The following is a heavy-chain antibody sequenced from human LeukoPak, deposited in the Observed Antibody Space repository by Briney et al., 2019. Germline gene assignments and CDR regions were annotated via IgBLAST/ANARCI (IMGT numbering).Heavy chain of an antibody. J-gene: IGHJ4*02. Sequence: RGETLKISCKGSGYSFTSYWIGWVRQMPGKGLEWMGIIYPGDSDTRYSPSFQGQVTISADKSISTAYLQWSSLKASDTAMYYCASGYSSGWYISDYWGQGTLVTVSS. CDR2: IYPGDSDT. CDR3: ASGYSSGWYISDY. D-gene: IGHD6-19*01. CDR1: GYSFTSYW. V-gene: IGHV5-51*01.